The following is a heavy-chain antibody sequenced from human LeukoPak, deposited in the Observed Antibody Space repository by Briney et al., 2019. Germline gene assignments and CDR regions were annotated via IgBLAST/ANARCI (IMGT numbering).Heavy chain of an antibody. CDR2: ITSNGDKT. D-gene: IGHD1-26*01. CDR3: ARGGATTLFDY. CDR1: GFTFSSYA. J-gene: IGHJ4*02. V-gene: IGHV3-64*01. Sequence: PGGSLRLSCAASGFTFSSYAMHWVRQGPGKGLEYVSAITSNGDKTYYGNSVKGRFTISRDNSKNTLYLQMGSLRIEDMAVYYCARGGATTLFDYWGQGTLVTVSS.